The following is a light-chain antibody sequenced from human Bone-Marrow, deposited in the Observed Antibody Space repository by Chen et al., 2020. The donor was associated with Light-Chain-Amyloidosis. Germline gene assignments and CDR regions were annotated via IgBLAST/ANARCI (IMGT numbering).Light chain of an antibody. CDR1: QTISSNY. CDR2: GSS. J-gene: IGKJ4*01. CDR3: QQYGTSPLT. V-gene: IGKV3-20*01. Sequence: EIVLTQSPGTLSLSTGEGDNLSCRASQTISSNYLTWYQQEFGQAPRHLIYGSSSRATGIPDRFTGSGSGTDFNLTINRLEPEEFAMYYCQQYGTSPLTFGGGTKVEIK.